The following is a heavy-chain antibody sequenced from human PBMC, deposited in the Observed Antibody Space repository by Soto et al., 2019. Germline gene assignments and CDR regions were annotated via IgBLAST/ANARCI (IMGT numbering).Heavy chain of an antibody. CDR1: GFTFSNAW. Sequence: AGGSLRLSCAASGFTFSNAWMSWVRQAPGKGLEWVGRIKSKTDGGTTDYAAPVKGRFTISRDDSKNTLYLQMNSLKTEDTAVYYCTTAPGPTYYYYYYGMDVWGQGTTVTVSS. J-gene: IGHJ6*02. CDR3: TTAPGPTYYYYYYGMDV. V-gene: IGHV3-15*01. CDR2: IKSKTDGGTT.